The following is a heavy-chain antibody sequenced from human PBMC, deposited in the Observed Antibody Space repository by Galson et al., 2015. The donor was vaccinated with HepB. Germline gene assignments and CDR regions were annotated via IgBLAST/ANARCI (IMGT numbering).Heavy chain of an antibody. V-gene: IGHV1-3*01. D-gene: IGHD6-13*01. J-gene: IGHJ5*02. CDR1: GYTFTSYA. Sequence: SVKVSCKASGYTFTSYAMHWVRQAPGQRLEWMGWINAGNGNTKYSQKFQGRVTITRDTSASTAYMELSSLRSENTAVYYCARGGSPAAGNWFDPWGQGTLVTVSS. CDR3: ARGGSPAAGNWFDP. CDR2: INAGNGNT.